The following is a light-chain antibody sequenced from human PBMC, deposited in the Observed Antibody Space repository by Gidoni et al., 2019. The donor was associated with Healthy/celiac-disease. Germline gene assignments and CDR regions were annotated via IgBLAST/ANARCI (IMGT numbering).Light chain of an antibody. CDR3: QQSYSTPRT. Sequence: DIQMTHSPSSLSASVGDRVTITCRASQRLSTYLTWYQQKPGKAPKLLTYAASSLQSGVPSRFSGSGSGTDFTLTISSLQPEDFATYYCQQSYSTPRTFGEGTKVEIK. J-gene: IGKJ1*01. CDR1: QRLSTY. V-gene: IGKV1-39*01. CDR2: AAS.